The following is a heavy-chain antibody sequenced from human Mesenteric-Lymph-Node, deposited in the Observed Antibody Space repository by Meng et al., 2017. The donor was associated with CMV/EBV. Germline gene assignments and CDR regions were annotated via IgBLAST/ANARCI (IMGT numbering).Heavy chain of an antibody. Sequence: GESLKISCAASGFTFSSYAMSWVRQAPGKGLEWVSAISGSGGSTYYADSVKGRFTISRDNSKNTLYLQMNSLRAEDTAVYYCAKGTSYDFWGGHNWFDPWGQGTLVTVSS. D-gene: IGHD3/OR15-3a*01. V-gene: IGHV3-23*01. CDR2: ISGSGGST. J-gene: IGHJ5*02. CDR3: AKGTSYDFWGGHNWFDP. CDR1: GFTFSSYA.